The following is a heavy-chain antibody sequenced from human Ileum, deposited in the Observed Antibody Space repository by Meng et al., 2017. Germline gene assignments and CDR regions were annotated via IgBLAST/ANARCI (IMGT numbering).Heavy chain of an antibody. CDR3: ARDVVPTVTYYYNWFDP. CDR2: IYTSGST. D-gene: IGHD4-17*01. CDR1: GSSISSYY. J-gene: IGHJ5*02. V-gene: IGHV4-4*07. Sequence: AHMQQPGPGPWPPSSHLPLTCACSGSSISSYYWSWLRQPSGQGLEWVRRIYTSGSTNYNPSLKSRVTMSVDTSKNQFSLKLSSVTAADTAVYYCARDVVPTVTYYYNWFDPWGQGTLVTVSS.